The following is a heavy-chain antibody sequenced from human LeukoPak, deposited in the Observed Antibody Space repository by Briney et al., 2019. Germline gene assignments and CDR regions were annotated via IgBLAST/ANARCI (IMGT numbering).Heavy chain of an antibody. V-gene: IGHV3-21*01. CDR1: GFTFSSYS. CDR3: AREEMATISDY. Sequence: GGSLRLSCAASGFTFSSYSMNWVRQAPGKGLEWVSSISSSSSYIYYADSVKGRFTISRDNAKNSLYLQMNSLRAGDTAVYYCAREEMATISDYWGQGTLVTVSS. CDR2: ISSSSSYI. D-gene: IGHD5-24*01. J-gene: IGHJ4*02.